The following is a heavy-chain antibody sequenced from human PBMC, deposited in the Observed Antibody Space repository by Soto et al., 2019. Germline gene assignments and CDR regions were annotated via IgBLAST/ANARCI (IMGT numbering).Heavy chain of an antibody. V-gene: IGHV3-30*18. CDR3: AKATGGTMVRGVIITVWDDAFDI. CDR2: ISYDGSNK. J-gene: IGHJ3*02. CDR1: GFTFSSYR. D-gene: IGHD3-10*01. Sequence: GGSLRLSCAASGFTFSSYRMHWVRQAPGKGLEWVAVISYDGSNKYYADSVKGRFTISSDNSKNTLYLQMNSLRAEDTAVYYCAKATGGTMVRGVIITVWDDAFDIWGQGTMVTVSS.